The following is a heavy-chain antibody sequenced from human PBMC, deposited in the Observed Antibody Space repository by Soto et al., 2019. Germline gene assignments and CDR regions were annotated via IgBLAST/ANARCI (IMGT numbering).Heavy chain of an antibody. CDR3: AKFGYYYDSSGYYWLPYFDY. V-gene: IGHV3-23*01. J-gene: IGHJ4*02. D-gene: IGHD3-22*01. CDR2: ISGSGGST. CDR1: GFTFSSYA. Sequence: LRLSCAASGFTFSSYAMSWVRQAPGKGLEWVSAISGSGGSTYYADSVKGRFTISRDNSKNTLYLQMNSLRAEDTAVYYCAKFGYYYDSSGYYWLPYFDYWGQGTLVTVSS.